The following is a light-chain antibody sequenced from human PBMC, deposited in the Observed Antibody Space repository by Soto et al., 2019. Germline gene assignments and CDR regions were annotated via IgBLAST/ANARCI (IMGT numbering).Light chain of an antibody. CDR2: EVS. CDR3: SSYAGSSTYV. Sequence: QSVLTQPASVSGSPGQSITISCTGSSNDIGAYKYVSWYQQYPGKAPKLIIFEVSNRPSGVSNRFSGSKSGNTASLTIAGLQAEDEADYHCSSYAGSSTYVFGTGTKVTVL. CDR1: SNDIGAYKY. J-gene: IGLJ1*01. V-gene: IGLV2-14*01.